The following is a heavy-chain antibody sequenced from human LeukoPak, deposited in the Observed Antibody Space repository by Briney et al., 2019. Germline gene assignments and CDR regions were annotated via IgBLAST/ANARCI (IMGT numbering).Heavy chain of an antibody. D-gene: IGHD4-17*01. CDR3: ARERPADYGDYVAY. CDR2: INPRDGTT. V-gene: IGHV1-46*01. CDR1: GYTFTNYF. J-gene: IGHJ4*02. Sequence: GASVKVSCKASGYTFTNYFMHWVRQAPGQGLEWMGIINPRDGTTYYTQKFQGRVTITADKSTSTAYMELSSLRSEDTAVYYCARERPADYGDYVAYWGRGTRVTVPS.